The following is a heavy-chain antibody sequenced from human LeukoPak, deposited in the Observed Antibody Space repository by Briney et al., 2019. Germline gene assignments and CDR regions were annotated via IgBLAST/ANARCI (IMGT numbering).Heavy chain of an antibody. CDR1: VYTFTIYC. V-gene: IGHV1-18*01. CDR3: ASGNGDYYFDY. Sequence: ASVKVSCKASVYTFTIYCTSCVRQAPGQGLEWGGWISAYKGNTNSAHKLQGTVTMTTHTSTSTAYMELRSLGSDDAAVYYCASGNGDYYFDYWGQGTLVTVSS. D-gene: IGHD4-17*01. CDR2: ISAYKGNT. J-gene: IGHJ4*02.